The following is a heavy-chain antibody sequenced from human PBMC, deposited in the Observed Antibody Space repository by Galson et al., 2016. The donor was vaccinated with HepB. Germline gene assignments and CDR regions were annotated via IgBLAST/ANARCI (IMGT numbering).Heavy chain of an antibody. CDR1: GFTFSSYS. CDR3: ARELLSGGADAFDI. Sequence: SLRLSCAASGFTFSSYSINWVRQAPGKGLEWLSSISSTSSYIYYAGSVKGRFTISRDNAKNSLYLQMNSLRAEDTAVYYCARELLSGGADAFDIWGQGTMVTVSS. D-gene: IGHD2-2*01. V-gene: IGHV3-21*01. CDR2: ISSTSSYI. J-gene: IGHJ3*02.